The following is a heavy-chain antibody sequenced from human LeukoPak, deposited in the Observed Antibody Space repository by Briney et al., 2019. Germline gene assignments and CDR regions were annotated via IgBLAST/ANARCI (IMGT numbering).Heavy chain of an antibody. J-gene: IGHJ4*02. V-gene: IGHV4-4*07. D-gene: IGHD4-23*01. CDR2: IYTSGST. CDR1: GGSISSYY. Sequence: PSETLSLTCTVSGGSISSYYWSWIRQPAGKGLEWIGRIYTSGSTNYNPSLKSRVTMSVDTSKNRFSLKLSSVTAADTAVYYCATTTVVTKGLYYFDYWGQGTLVTVSS. CDR3: ATTTVVTKGLYYFDY.